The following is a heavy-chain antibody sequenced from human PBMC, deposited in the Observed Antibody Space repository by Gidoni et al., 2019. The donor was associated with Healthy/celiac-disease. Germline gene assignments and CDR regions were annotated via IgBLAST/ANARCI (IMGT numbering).Heavy chain of an antibody. CDR2: IRGSGGST. CDR3: ALMAANDYGDYVLDY. J-gene: IGHJ4*02. D-gene: IGHD4-17*01. V-gene: IGHV3-23*01. CDR1: AFTFSRYA. Sequence: EVQLLESGGGLVQPGGSLRLSCAASAFTFSRYAMSWVRQAPGKGLEWVSAIRGSGGSTYYADSVKGRFTISRDNSKNTLYLQMNSLRAEDTAVYYCALMAANDYGDYVLDYWGQGTLVTVSS.